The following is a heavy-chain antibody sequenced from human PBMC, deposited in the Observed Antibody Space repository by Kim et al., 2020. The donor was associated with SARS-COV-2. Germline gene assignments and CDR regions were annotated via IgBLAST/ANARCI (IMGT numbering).Heavy chain of an antibody. V-gene: IGHV3-74*01. CDR1: GFTLSNYW. CDR2: INSDGIST. Sequence: GGSLRLSCAASGFTLSNYWMHWVRQAPGKGLVWVSRINSDGISTNYADSVKGRFTISRDTAKNTLYLQMNSLRPEDTAVYYCARIDHDSSVDNWGQGTLVTVSS. CDR3: ARIDHDSSVDN. J-gene: IGHJ4*02. D-gene: IGHD3-22*01.